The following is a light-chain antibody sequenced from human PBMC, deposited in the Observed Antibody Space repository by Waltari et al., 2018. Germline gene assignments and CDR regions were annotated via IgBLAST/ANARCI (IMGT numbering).Light chain of an antibody. CDR2: DDS. CDR1: QGISSA. Sequence: AIQLTQSPSSLSASVVARVTITCRARQGISSALAWYKQKPGKSPKLLIYDDSSLESGVQSRFGGSGSGTDFTLTISSLQPEDFATYYCQQFNSYPLTFGGGTKVDIK. V-gene: IGKV1-13*02. CDR3: QQFNSYPLT. J-gene: IGKJ4*01.